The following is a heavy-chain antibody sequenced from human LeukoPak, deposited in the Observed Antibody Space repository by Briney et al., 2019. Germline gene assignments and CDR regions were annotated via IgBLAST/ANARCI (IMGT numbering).Heavy chain of an antibody. V-gene: IGHV3-74*01. J-gene: IGHJ4*02. CDR1: GFTFSSYW. CDR2: INSDGSST. Sequence: PGGSLRLSCAASGFTFSSYWMHWVRQAPGKGLVWVSRINSDGSSTSYADSVKGRFTISRDNAKNTLYLQMNSLRAEDTAVYYCAKMGYGSGSYYIAPFDYWGQGTLVTVSS. D-gene: IGHD3-10*01. CDR3: AKMGYGSGSYYIAPFDY.